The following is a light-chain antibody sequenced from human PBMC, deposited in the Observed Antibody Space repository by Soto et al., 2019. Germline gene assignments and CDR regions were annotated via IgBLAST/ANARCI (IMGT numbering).Light chain of an antibody. Sequence: EIVMTQSPLTLPVTPGEPASISCRSSQSLLYNNTYNYLDWYVQKPGQSPQLLIYFGSNRAPGVPDRFSGSGSGTDFTLKINRVEAEDVGTYYCMQALQSLTFGQGTRLRLN. V-gene: IGKV2-28*01. J-gene: IGKJ5*01. CDR3: MQALQSLT. CDR2: FGS. CDR1: QSLLYNNTYNY.